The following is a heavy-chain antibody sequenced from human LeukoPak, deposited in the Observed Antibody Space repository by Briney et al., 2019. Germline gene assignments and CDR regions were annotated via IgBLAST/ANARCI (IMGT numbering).Heavy chain of an antibody. CDR1: GFSFSSYS. J-gene: IGHJ3*02. CDR2: ISSSSSYI. D-gene: IGHD3-22*01. V-gene: IGHV3-21*01. Sequence: GGSLRLSCAASGFSFSSYSMNWVRQAPGKGLEWVSSISSSSSYIYYADSVKGRFTISRDNAKNSLYLQINSLRAEDTAVYYCARFYYDSSGYYGDAFDIWGQGTMVTVSS. CDR3: ARFYYDSSGYYGDAFDI.